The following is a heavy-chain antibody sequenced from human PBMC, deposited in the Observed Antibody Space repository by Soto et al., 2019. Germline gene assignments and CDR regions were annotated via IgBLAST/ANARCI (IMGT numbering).Heavy chain of an antibody. CDR3: ARDPLIGNTDYGLDV. D-gene: IGHD2-21*01. Sequence: PGGSLRLSCAASGFTFSSFWMHWVRQAPGKGLVWVSRINNDGSSTAYADSVKGRFTISRDNAKSTLYLQVTSLRAEDTAVYYCARDPLIGNTDYGLDVRGQGTTVTVSS. J-gene: IGHJ6*02. V-gene: IGHV3-74*01. CDR1: GFTFSSFW. CDR2: INNDGSST.